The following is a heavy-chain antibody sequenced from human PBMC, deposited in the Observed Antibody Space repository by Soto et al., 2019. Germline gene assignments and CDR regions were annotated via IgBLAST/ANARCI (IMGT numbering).Heavy chain of an antibody. CDR1: GFTFSSFG. Sequence: GGSLRLSCAASGFTFSSFGMNWVRQAPGKGLEWVSLISDSGGSTYHADSVKGRFTISRDNSKNTLYLQMNSLRAEDTAVYYCAKAATITTLYNFDFWGQGTLVTVSS. CDR2: ISDSGGST. V-gene: IGHV3-23*01. CDR3: AKAATITTLYNFDF. D-gene: IGHD4-4*01. J-gene: IGHJ4*02.